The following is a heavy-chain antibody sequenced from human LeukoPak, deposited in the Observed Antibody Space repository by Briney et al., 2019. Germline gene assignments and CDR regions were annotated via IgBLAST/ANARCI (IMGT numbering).Heavy chain of an antibody. CDR1: GYTFTGYY. V-gene: IGHV1-2*02. D-gene: IGHD2-21*02. Sequence: VASVKVSCKASGYTFTGYYMHWVRQAPGQGLEWMGWINPNSGGTNYAQKLQGRVTMTTDTSTSTAYMELRSLRSDDTAVYYCARDIVVVTGTPRQQNFDYWGQGTLVTVSS. CDR2: INPNSGGT. J-gene: IGHJ4*02. CDR3: ARDIVVVTGTPRQQNFDY.